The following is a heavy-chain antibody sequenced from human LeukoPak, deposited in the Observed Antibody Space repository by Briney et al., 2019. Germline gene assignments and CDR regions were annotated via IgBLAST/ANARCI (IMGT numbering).Heavy chain of an antibody. CDR3: VRDNSSYYDH. J-gene: IGHJ5*02. D-gene: IGHD3-10*01. V-gene: IGHV3-64*01. CDR1: GFTFSSYP. Sequence: PGGSLRLSCAASGFTFSSYPMHWVRQAPGKGLEYVSAISSNGDNTYYGTSVKGRFTISRDNSKNILYLQMGRLREGDTAMYYCVRDNSSYYDHWGQGTLATVSS. CDR2: ISSNGDNT.